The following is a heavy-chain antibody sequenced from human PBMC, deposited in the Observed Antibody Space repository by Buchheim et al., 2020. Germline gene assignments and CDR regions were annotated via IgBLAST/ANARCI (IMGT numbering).Heavy chain of an antibody. CDR3: SKADYTSNWFDS. J-gene: IGHJ5*01. Sequence: EVQLVESGGGLVQPGRSLRLSCAASGFTFDDYTMHWVRQAPGKGLEWVSGISWGSGNIGYADSVKGRFTISRDNAMNSLYLVMHSLRPYDTALYYCSKADYTSNWFDSWGQGTL. CDR1: GFTFDDYT. CDR2: ISWGSGNI. V-gene: IGHV3-9*01. D-gene: IGHD2-2*02.